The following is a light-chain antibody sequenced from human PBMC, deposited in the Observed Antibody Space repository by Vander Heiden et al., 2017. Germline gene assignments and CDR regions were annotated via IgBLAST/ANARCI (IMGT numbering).Light chain of an antibody. V-gene: IGKV1-39*01. CDR1: QSISSY. Sequence: DIKMTQSPSSLSASVGYRVTITCRASQSISSYLNWYQQKPGKAPKLLIYAASSLQSGVPSRFSGSGSGTDFTLTISSLQPEDFATYYCQQSYSTPRFTFGPGTKVDIK. CDR3: QQSYSTPRFT. CDR2: AAS. J-gene: IGKJ3*01.